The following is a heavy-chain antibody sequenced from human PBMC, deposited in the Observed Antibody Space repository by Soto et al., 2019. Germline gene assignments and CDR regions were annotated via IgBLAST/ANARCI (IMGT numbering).Heavy chain of an antibody. CDR2: ISYGGDNK. CDR3: AKARHSTSWYGLEAAF. D-gene: IGHD6-13*01. Sequence: QVQLVESGGGVVQPGRSLRLSCAASGFIFSDYAMHWVRQAPGKGLEWVAVISYGGDNKYYADSVRGRFAISRENLKNPLALQMNSLNPEDTAVYHCAKARHSTSWYGLEAAFWGQGTLVTVSS. J-gene: IGHJ4*02. V-gene: IGHV3-30*09. CDR1: GFIFSDYA.